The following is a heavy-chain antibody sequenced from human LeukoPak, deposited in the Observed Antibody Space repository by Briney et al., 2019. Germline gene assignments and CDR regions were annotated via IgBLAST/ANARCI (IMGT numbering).Heavy chain of an antibody. CDR2: IYYSGST. J-gene: IGHJ4*02. CDR3: ARGRPWGYYFDY. CDR1: GGSISSYY. Sequence: SETLSLTCTVSGGSISSYYWSWIRQPPGKGLEWIGYIYYSGSTNYNPSLKSRVTISVDTSKNQFSLKLSSVTAADTAVYYCARGRPWGYYFDYWGQGTLVTDSS. V-gene: IGHV4-59*12. D-gene: IGHD3-16*01.